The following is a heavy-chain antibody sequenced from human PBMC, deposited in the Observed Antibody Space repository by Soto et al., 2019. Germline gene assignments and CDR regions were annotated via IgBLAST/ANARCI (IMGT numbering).Heavy chain of an antibody. CDR2: INSYGSST. D-gene: IGHD2-2*01. Sequence: GPLRLACTAPGLTFTNYGMQGVRQAAGKGLVWVSLINSYGSSTSHADSVKFRLTISRDNAKNTLYLQMSSLRAEDKAVYYCGRPQYLPHDVVDVWGRGPAVTVS. CDR3: GRPQYLPHDVVDV. J-gene: IGHJ3*01. CDR1: GLTFTNYG. V-gene: IGHV3-74*01.